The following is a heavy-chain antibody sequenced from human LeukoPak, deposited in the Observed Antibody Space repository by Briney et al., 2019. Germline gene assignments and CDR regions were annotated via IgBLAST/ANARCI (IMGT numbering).Heavy chain of an antibody. CDR3: ARDYYDSSGSDY. CDR1: GFTFSSYS. J-gene: IGHJ4*02. V-gene: IGHV3-48*04. Sequence: GGSLRLSCAASGFTFSSYSMNWVRQAPGKGLEWVSYITGSSSTIYYADSVKGRFTISRDNAKNSLYLQMNSLRAEDTAVYYCARDYYDSSGSDYWGQGTLVTVSS. D-gene: IGHD3-22*01. CDR2: ITGSSSTI.